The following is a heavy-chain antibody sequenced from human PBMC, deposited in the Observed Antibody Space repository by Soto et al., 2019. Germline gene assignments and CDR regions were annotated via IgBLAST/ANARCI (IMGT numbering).Heavy chain of an antibody. CDR3: ATGGAAGGFDN. CDR2: FDPEDGEI. Sequence: QVHLVQSGAEVKKPGASVKVSCKVSGYSLNELSIHWVRQAPGKGLEWMGGFDPEDGEIVYAQKFQGRVTMTEDTSTDTANMDLSSLRSEDTAVYYCATGGAAGGFDNWGQGTLVTVSS. CDR1: GYSLNELS. V-gene: IGHV1-24*01. J-gene: IGHJ4*02. D-gene: IGHD3-10*01.